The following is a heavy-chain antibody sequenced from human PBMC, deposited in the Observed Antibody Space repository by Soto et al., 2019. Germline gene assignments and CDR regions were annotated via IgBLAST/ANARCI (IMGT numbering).Heavy chain of an antibody. CDR3: ARGSGSYYAY. Sequence: QVQLQESGPGLVKPSETLSLTCTVSGASVSSGNYYWSWIRQPPGKGLECIGYISYSCSTNYNPSLKSRVTISLDTSKNQFSLKLSSVTAADTAVYYCARGSGSYYAYWGQGTLVTVSS. D-gene: IGHD1-26*01. CDR1: GASVSSGNYY. CDR2: ISYSCST. V-gene: IGHV4-61*01. J-gene: IGHJ4*02.